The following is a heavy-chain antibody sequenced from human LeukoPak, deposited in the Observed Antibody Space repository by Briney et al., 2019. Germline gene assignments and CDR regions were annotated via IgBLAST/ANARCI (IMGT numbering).Heavy chain of an antibody. D-gene: IGHD1-26*01. CDR2: ISGSGGST. J-gene: IGHJ4*02. CDR3: AKDLDRWSGWELPTPFDY. Sequence: GGSLRLSCAASGFTFSSYAMSWVRQAPGKGLEWVSAISGSGGSTYYADSVKGRFTISRDNSKNTLYLQMNSLRAEDTAVYYCAKDLDRWSGWELPTPFDYWGQGTLVTVSS. CDR1: GFTFSSYA. V-gene: IGHV3-23*01.